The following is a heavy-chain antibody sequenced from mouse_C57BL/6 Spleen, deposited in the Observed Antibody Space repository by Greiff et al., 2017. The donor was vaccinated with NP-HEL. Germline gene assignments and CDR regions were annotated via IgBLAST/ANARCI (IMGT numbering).Heavy chain of an antibody. J-gene: IGHJ4*01. CDR1: GYTFTSYW. V-gene: IGHV1-69*01. CDR2: IDPSDSYT. Sequence: QVQLQQPGAELVMPGASVKLSCKASGYTFTSYWMHWVKQRPGQGLEWIGEIDPSDSYTNYNQKFKGKSTLTVDKSSSTAYMQRSSLTSGDSAVYYCARSGRLRGIYAMDYWGQGTSVTVSS. CDR3: ARSGRLRGIYAMDY. D-gene: IGHD2-4*01.